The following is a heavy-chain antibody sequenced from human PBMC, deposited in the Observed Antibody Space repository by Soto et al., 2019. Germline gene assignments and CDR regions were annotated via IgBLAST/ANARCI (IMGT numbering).Heavy chain of an antibody. V-gene: IGHV3-74*01. CDR2: MNSDGSST. D-gene: IGHD3-3*01. CDR1: GFSFSTYW. J-gene: IGHJ4*02. Sequence: EVRLVESGGGLVQPGGSLRLSCAASGFSFSTYWMHWVRQDPGKGLVWVSRMNSDGSSTVYADSVKGRFTISRDNAKNTLYLQMNSLRVEDTAVYYCVGMGQYYDFGSVPNYWGQGTLVTVSS. CDR3: VGMGQYYDFGSVPNY.